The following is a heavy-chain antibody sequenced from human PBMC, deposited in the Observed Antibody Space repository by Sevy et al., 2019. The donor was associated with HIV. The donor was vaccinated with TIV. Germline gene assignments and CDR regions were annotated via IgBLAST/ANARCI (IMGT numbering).Heavy chain of an antibody. V-gene: IGHV3-23*01. CDR1: GFTFSIYT. Sequence: GGSLRLSCAASGFTFSIYTMSWVRQAPGKGLEWVSTFCFGGSTIHYAHFVKGRFTIYRDNSKHTLNLQMNSLRVDDTAVYYCAREECTVPHDYWGQGTLVTVSS. D-gene: IGHD2-8*02. CDR3: AREECTVPHDY. CDR2: FCFGGSTI. J-gene: IGHJ4*02.